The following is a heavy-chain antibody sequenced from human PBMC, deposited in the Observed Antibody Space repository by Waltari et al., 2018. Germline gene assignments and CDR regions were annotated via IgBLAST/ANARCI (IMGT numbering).Heavy chain of an antibody. CDR2: IYYSGRT. Sequence: QLQLQESGPGLVKPSETLSLTCTVSGGSISSSSYYWGWIRQPPGTGLEWIGSIYYSGRTYYNPSLKSRVTISVDTSKNQFSLKLSSVTAADTAVYYCARAPDGNWFDPWGQGTLVTVSS. CDR1: GGSISSSSYY. CDR3: ARAPDGNWFDP. V-gene: IGHV4-39*01. J-gene: IGHJ5*02.